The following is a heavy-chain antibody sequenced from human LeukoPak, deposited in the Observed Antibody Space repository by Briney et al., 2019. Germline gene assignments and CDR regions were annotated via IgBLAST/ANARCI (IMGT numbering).Heavy chain of an antibody. CDR3: ARDQNWNSGAFDI. D-gene: IGHD1/OR15-1a*01. CDR2: INWYGVST. J-gene: IGHJ3*02. V-gene: IGHV3-20*04. CDR1: GLKFDDHG. Sequence: RGALRLPCAASGLKFDDHGMSLVGQAPGKGLERVCGINWYGVSTGYADSVKGRFPIPSDNAKNSLYLQMNSLRAEDTARYYCARDQNWNSGAFDIWGQGTMVTVSS.